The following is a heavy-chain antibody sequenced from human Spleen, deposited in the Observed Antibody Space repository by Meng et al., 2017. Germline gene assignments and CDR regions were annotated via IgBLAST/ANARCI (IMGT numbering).Heavy chain of an antibody. CDR1: GFSLSTRGVG. D-gene: IGHD3-10*01. CDR2: IYWNDDK. Sequence: SGPTLVKPTQSLTLTCTFSGFSLSTRGVGVGWIRQPPGKALEWLALIYWNDDKRYSPSLKSRLAITKDTSKNQVLLTMTNMDPVDTATYYCASLQGSGSYYYGMDVWGQGTTVTVSS. V-gene: IGHV2-5*01. J-gene: IGHJ6*02. CDR3: ASLQGSGSYYYGMDV.